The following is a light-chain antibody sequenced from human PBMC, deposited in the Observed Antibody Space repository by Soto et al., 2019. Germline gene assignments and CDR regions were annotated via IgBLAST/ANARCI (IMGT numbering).Light chain of an antibody. J-gene: IGLJ1*01. Sequence: QSVLTQPPSVSAAPGQQVSISCSGSTSNIAKNHVSWYQRLPGTAPKLLFYDNDKRPSGIPDRFSASKSATSSTLGITGLQTGDEADYLCGAWDDSLGFYVFGTGTKLTVL. V-gene: IGLV1-51*01. CDR2: DND. CDR1: TSNIAKNH. CDR3: GAWDDSLGFYV.